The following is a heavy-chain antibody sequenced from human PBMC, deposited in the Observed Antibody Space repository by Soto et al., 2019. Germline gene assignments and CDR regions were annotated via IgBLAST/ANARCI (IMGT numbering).Heavy chain of an antibody. Sequence: GGSLRLSCAASGFTFSSYWMHWVRQAPGKGLVWVSRINSDGSSTSYADSVKGRFTISRDNAKNTLYLQMNSLRAEDTAVYYCARDASYSSSWYEGYGMDVWGQGTTVTVSS. V-gene: IGHV3-74*01. CDR1: GFTFSSYW. J-gene: IGHJ6*02. CDR2: INSDGSST. D-gene: IGHD6-13*01. CDR3: ARDASYSSSWYEGYGMDV.